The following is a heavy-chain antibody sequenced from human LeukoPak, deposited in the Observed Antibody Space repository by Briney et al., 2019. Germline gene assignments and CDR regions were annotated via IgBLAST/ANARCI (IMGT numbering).Heavy chain of an antibody. CDR1: GFTVSSNY. CDR3: ARGYSSGWYWFDP. D-gene: IGHD6-19*01. CDR2: IYSGGST. V-gene: IGHV3-53*01. Sequence: GRSLRLSCAASGFTVSSNYMSWVRQAPGKGLEWVSVIYSGGSTYADSVKGRFTIPRDNSKNTLYLQMNSLRAEDTAVYYCARGYSSGWYWFDPWGQGTLVTVSS. J-gene: IGHJ5*02.